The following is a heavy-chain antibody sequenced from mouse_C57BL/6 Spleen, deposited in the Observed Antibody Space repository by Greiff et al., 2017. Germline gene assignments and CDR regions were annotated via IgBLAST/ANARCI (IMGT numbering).Heavy chain of an antibody. D-gene: IGHD1-1*01. CDR1: GYTFTDYY. V-gene: IGHV1-26*01. J-gene: IGHJ2*01. CDR2: INPNNGGT. Sequence: EVQLQESGPELVKPGASVKISCKASGYTFTDYYMNWVKQSHGKSLEWIGDINPNNGGTSYNQKFKGKATLTVDKYSSTAYMELRSLTAEDSAVYYCARPSYGSSSYYFDYWGQGTTLTVSS. CDR3: ARPSYGSSSYYFDY.